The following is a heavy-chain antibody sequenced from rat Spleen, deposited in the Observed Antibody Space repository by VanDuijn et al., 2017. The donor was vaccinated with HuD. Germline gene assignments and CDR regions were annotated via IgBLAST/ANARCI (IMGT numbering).Heavy chain of an antibody. CDR2: ITNAGNT. CDR1: GHSIRSSYR. J-gene: IGHJ2*01. V-gene: IGHV3-3*01. CDR3: AACYDGTYYYFDY. Sequence: EVHLQESGPGLVKPSQSLSLTCSVTGHSIRSSYRWNWIRKFPGNKLEWMGYITNAGNTNYNPSLKSRISITRDTSKNQFFLQVNSVTTEDTATYYCAACYDGTYYYFDYWGQGVMVTVSS. D-gene: IGHD1-12*02.